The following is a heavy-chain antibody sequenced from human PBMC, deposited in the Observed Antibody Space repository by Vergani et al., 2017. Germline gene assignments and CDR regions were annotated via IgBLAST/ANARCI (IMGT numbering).Heavy chain of an antibody. J-gene: IGHJ3*02. Sequence: EVQLLESGGGLVQPGGSLRLSCAASGFTFSSYAMSWVRQAPGKGLEWVSAISGSGGSTYYADSVKGRFTISRDNSKNTLYLQMNSLRAEDTAVYYCAKDLPHIVVVTAQGNAFDIWGQGTMVTVSS. CDR2: ISGSGGST. CDR1: GFTFSSYA. V-gene: IGHV3-23*01. D-gene: IGHD2-21*02. CDR3: AKDLPHIVVVTAQGNAFDI.